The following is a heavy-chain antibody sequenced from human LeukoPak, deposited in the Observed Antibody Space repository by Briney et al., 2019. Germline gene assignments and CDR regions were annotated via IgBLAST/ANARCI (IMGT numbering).Heavy chain of an antibody. CDR1: GGSISSGDYY. Sequence: SQTLSLTCTVSGGSISSGDYYWSWIRQPPGKGLEWIGYIYYDGSTSYSPSLKSRVTISVDTSKNQFSLKLSSVTAADTAVYYCARGNPHDPKWGPDYWGQGALVTVSS. CDR3: ARGNPHDPKWGPDY. D-gene: IGHD1-26*01. J-gene: IGHJ4*02. CDR2: IYYDGST. V-gene: IGHV4-30-4*08.